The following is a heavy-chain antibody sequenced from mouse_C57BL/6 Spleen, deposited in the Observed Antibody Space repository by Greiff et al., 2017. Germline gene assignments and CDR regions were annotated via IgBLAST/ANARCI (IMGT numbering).Heavy chain of an antibody. CDR3: ASGPLDY. CDR2: ISYDGSN. Sequence: EVKLQESGPGLVKPSQSLSLTCSVTGYSITSGYYWNWIRQFPGNKLEWMGYISYDGSNNYNPSLKNRISITRDTSKNQFFLKLNSVTTEDTATYYCASGPLDYWGQGTTLTVSS. CDR1: GYSITSGYY. J-gene: IGHJ2*01. V-gene: IGHV3-6*01.